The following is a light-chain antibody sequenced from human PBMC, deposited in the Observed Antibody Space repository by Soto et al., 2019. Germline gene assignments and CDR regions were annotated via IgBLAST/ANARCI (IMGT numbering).Light chain of an antibody. CDR1: QSVSRK. CDR2: GAS. J-gene: IGKJ1*01. CDR3: QQLTDWPPQWT. V-gene: IGKV3-15*01. Sequence: EVLMTQSPATLSVSPGERATLSCRASQSVSRKLAWYQQTRGQAPRLLIYGASTRATGVPARFSGSGSGTEFTLTISNLEPEDFAVYYCQQLTDWPPQWTFXQGTKLDIK.